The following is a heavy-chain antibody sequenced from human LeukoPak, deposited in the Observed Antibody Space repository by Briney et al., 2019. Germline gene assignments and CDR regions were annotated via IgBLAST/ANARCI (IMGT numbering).Heavy chain of an antibody. CDR3: AKDEELGYSYGAIDY. CDR1: GFTFSSYA. V-gene: IGHV3-23*01. Sequence: PGGSLRLSCAASGFTFSSYAMSWVRQAPGKGLEWVSAISGSGGSTYYADSVKGQFTISRDNSKNTLYLQMNSLRAEDTAVYYCAKDEELGYSYGAIDYWGQGTLVTVSS. J-gene: IGHJ4*02. D-gene: IGHD5-18*01. CDR2: ISGSGGST.